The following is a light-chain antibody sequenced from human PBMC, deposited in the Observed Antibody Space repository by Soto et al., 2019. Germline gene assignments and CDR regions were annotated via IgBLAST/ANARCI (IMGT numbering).Light chain of an antibody. CDR3: QQYYSAPWT. CDR2: WAS. Sequence: DIVMTQSPDSLAVSLGERATINCKSSQSLLYSSNNKNYVSWYQQKPGQPPKLLNYWASTRESGVPDRFSGSGSGTDFTLTISSLQAEDVAVYYCQQYYSAPWTCGQGTKVEIK. V-gene: IGKV4-1*01. J-gene: IGKJ1*01. CDR1: QSLLYSSNNKNY.